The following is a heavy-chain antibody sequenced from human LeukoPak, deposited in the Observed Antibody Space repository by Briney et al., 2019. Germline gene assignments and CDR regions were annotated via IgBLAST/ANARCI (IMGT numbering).Heavy chain of an antibody. V-gene: IGHV3-9*01. Sequence: PGRSLRLSCAASGFTFDDYAMHWVRQAPGKGLEWVSGISWNSGSIDYADSVKGRFTISRENAKNSLYLQMNSLRAEDTAVYYCAKDKRYSSGWGFDYWGQGTLVTVSS. CDR1: GFTFDDYA. D-gene: IGHD6-19*01. J-gene: IGHJ4*02. CDR2: ISWNSGSI. CDR3: AKDKRYSSGWGFDY.